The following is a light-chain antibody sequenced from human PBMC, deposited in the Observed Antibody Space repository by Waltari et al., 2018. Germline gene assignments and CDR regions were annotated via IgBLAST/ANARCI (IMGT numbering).Light chain of an antibody. V-gene: IGKV1-5*03. J-gene: IGKJ2*01. CDR2: KAS. CDR1: QSVYSF. Sequence: DIQLTQSPSSLSASVGDRVTITCRASQSVYSFLAWYPQQPGKAPNLLILKASTLKDGVPSRFSGSGGGTEFTLTINGLQPDDFASYYCQQYNSYPTFGQGTKLEMK. CDR3: QQYNSYPT.